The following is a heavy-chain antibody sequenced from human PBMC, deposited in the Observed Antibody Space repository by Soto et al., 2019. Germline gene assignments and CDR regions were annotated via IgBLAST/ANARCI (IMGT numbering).Heavy chain of an antibody. D-gene: IGHD1-26*01. CDR1: GFIFIDHY. CDR3: ARLKMGGTYFFDY. J-gene: IGHJ4*02. V-gene: IGHV3-72*01. Sequence: PGGSLRLSCAASGFIFIDHYMDWVRQSPGKGLEWVGRSRNKANSYTTEYAASVKGRFTISRHDSDNSLYLQMNSLKTEDTAVYYCARLKMGGTYFFDYWGQGTLLTVSS. CDR2: SRNKANSYTT.